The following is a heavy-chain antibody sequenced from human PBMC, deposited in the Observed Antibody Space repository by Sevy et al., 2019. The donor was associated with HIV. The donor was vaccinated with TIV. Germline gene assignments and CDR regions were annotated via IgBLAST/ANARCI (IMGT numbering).Heavy chain of an antibody. D-gene: IGHD3-10*01. CDR2: LNGDGSEK. V-gene: IGHV3-7*01. CDR1: GFKFNKYG. CDR3: VRAGAFGTYDS. J-gene: IGHJ4*02. Sequence: GGSLRLSCAASGFKFNKYGMRWVRLAPGKGLEYVASLNGDGSEKYYMDSVKGRFTISRDNAENSVYLQMNSLRAEDTAVYHCVRAGAFGTYDSWGQGTLVTVSS.